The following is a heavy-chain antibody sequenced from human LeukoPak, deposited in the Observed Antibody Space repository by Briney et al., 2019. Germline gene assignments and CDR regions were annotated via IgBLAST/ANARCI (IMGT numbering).Heavy chain of an antibody. Sequence: PSETLSLTSAGYGGSFSGYYWSWIRQPPGKGLEWIGEINHSGSTNYNPSLKSRVTISVDTSKNQFSLKLSSVTAADTAVYYCARGRGGYALYYYYYMDVWGKGTTVTVSS. CDR3: ARGRGGYALYYYYYMDV. CDR1: GGSFSGYY. D-gene: IGHD5-12*01. J-gene: IGHJ6*03. CDR2: INHSGST. V-gene: IGHV4-34*01.